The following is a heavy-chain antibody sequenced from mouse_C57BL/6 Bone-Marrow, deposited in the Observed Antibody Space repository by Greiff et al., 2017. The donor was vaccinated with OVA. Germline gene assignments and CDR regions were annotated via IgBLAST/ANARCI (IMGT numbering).Heavy chain of an antibody. CDR3: TRGGYYYFGFAD. V-gene: IGHV1-15*01. J-gene: IGHJ3*01. Sequence: QVHVKQSGAELVRPGASVTLSCKASGYTFTDYEMHWVKQTPVHGLEWIGAIDPETGGTAYNQKFKGKAILTADKSSSTAYMELRSLTSEDSAVYYSTRGGYYYFGFADWGQGTLVTVSA. CDR2: IDPETGGT. CDR1: GYTFTDYE. D-gene: IGHD1-1*01.